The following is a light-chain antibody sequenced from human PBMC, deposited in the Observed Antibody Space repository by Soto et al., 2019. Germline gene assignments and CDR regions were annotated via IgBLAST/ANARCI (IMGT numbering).Light chain of an antibody. CDR2: GAS. V-gene: IGKV3-20*01. J-gene: IGKJ5*01. CDR1: QSVSTK. CDR3: QYYGNSRIT. Sequence: EIVMTESPGILSLSPGETATLSCRASQSVSTKLAWYQQKPGQAPRLLIYGASSRATGIPDRFSGSGSGTDFTLTINRLEPEDFVVYYCQYYGNSRITFGQGTRLEIK.